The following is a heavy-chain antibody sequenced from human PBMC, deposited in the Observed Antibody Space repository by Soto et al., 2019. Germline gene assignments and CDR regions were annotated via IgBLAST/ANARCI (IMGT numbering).Heavy chain of an antibody. D-gene: IGHD6-25*01. CDR1: GGTFSSYT. J-gene: IGHJ6*03. CDR2: IIPILGIA. CDR3: ATRSSEHYYYYYMDV. V-gene: IGHV1-69*02. Sequence: ASVKVSCKASGGTFSSYTISWVRQAPGQGLEWMGRIIPILGIANYAQKFQGRVTITADKSTSTAYMELSSLRSEDTAVYYCATRSSEHYYYYYMDVWGKGTTVTVSS.